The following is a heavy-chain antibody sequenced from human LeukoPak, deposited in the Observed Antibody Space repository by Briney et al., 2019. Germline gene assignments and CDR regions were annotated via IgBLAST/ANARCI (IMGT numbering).Heavy chain of an antibody. V-gene: IGHV4-38-2*02. CDR3: ARDPPLYCSSTSCLPQFDL. Sequence: SEPLSLACTVSGYSISSGYYWGWLRQPPGKGLEWIGSIFHSGSTYYNPSLKSRVTISVDTSKNQFSLKLSSVTAADTAVYYCARDPPLYCSSTSCLPQFDLWGRGTLVTVSS. J-gene: IGHJ2*01. CDR2: IFHSGST. CDR1: GYSISSGYY. D-gene: IGHD2-2*01.